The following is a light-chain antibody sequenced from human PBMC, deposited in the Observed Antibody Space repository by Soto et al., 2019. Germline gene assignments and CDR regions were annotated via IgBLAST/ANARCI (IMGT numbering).Light chain of an antibody. CDR1: QSISSW. V-gene: IGKV1-5*01. J-gene: IGKJ1*01. CDR3: QQYNSYTRT. CDR2: DAS. Sequence: DIQITQSPSTLSASVGDRVTITCRASQSISSWLAWYLQKPGKAPKLLIYDASSLESGVPSPFRCSGAGPECTRTISSLQPDDVSTDYCQQYNSYTRTFGQGTKVDIK.